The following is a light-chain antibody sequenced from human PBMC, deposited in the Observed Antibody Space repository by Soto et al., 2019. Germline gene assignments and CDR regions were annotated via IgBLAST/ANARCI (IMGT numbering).Light chain of an antibody. Sequence: NFMLTQPHSVSESPGKTVTISCTGSSGSIASNYVQWFRQRPGSAPTTVIYEDNQRPSGVPDRFSGSIDSSSNSASLTISGLKTEDEADYYCQSYDTNNQVFGGGTKVTVL. J-gene: IGLJ3*02. CDR2: EDN. CDR1: SGSIASNY. CDR3: QSYDTNNQV. V-gene: IGLV6-57*02.